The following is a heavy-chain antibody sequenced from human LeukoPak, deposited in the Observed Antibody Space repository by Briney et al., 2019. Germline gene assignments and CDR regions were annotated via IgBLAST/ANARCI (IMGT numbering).Heavy chain of an antibody. V-gene: IGHV3-74*01. CDR1: GFTFSSYW. CDR2: INNDGSST. Sequence: GGSLRLSCAASGFTFSSYWMYWVRQTPGKGLIYISRINNDGSSTYYADSVKGRFTISRDNSKSTLYLQMNSLRAEDTAVYYCAKSITTLAAAGKPTDYWGQGTLVTVSS. CDR3: AKSITTLAAAGKPTDY. J-gene: IGHJ4*02. D-gene: IGHD6-13*01.